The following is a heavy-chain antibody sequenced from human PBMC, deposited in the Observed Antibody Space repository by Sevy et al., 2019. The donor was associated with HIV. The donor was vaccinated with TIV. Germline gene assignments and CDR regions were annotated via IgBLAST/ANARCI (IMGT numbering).Heavy chain of an antibody. Sequence: ASVKVSCKASGYTFTSYDINWVRQATGQGLEWMGWMNPNSGNTGYAQKFQGRVTMTRNTSISTAYMELSSLRSEDTAVYYGARELYYDFWSGYYTGGTFGMDVWGQGTTVTVSS. D-gene: IGHD3-3*01. CDR2: MNPNSGNT. CDR1: GYTFTSYD. CDR3: ARELYYDFWSGYYTGGTFGMDV. V-gene: IGHV1-8*01. J-gene: IGHJ6*02.